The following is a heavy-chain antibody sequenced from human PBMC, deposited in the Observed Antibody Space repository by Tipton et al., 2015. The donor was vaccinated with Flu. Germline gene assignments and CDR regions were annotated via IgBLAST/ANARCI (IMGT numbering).Heavy chain of an antibody. CDR3: ARDLWNDRRAYYYYGVDV. D-gene: IGHD1-1*01. CDR2: IYYSGTT. V-gene: IGHV4-39*07. CDR1: GGSISTTIYY. Sequence: TLSLTCTVSGGSISTTIYYWGWVRQPPGKGLEWIGSIYYSGTTYYNPSLKSRVTISIDASKNQFSLDLTSLTAADTAVYYCARDLWNDRRAYYYYGVDVWGQGTTVTAPS. J-gene: IGHJ6*02.